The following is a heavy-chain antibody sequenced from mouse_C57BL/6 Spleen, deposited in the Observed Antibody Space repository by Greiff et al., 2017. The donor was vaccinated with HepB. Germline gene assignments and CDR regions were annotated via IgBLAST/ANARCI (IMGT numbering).Heavy chain of an antibody. CDR3: ASDKEYDDAMDY. Sequence: EVQRVESGGGLVKPGGSLKLSCAASGFTFSSYAMSLVRQTPEKRLEWVATISAGGSYTYYPDNVKGRFTLSRDHSKNNLYLQMSHLKSEDTAMYYCASDKEYDDAMDYWGQGTSVTVSS. D-gene: IGHD2-14*01. CDR2: ISAGGSYT. J-gene: IGHJ4*01. V-gene: IGHV5-4*01. CDR1: GFTFSSYA.